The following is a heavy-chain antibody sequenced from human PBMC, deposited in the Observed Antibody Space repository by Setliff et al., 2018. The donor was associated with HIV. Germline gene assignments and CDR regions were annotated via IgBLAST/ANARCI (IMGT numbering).Heavy chain of an antibody. CDR3: ARIGRTPYYYYYMDV. J-gene: IGHJ6*03. D-gene: IGHD2-15*01. Sequence: ASVKVSCKASGYTFIGHYIHWVRQAPGQGLEWMGWINIRSDNTAYAQKFQGRLTMTRNTSTGTVYMELSSLRSEDTAVYYCARIGRTPYYYYYMDVWGKGTTVTVS. V-gene: IGHV1-8*02. CDR2: INIRSDNT. CDR1: GYTFIGHY.